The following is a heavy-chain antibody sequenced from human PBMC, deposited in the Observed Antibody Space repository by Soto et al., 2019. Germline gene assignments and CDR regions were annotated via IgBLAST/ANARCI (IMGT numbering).Heavy chain of an antibody. CDR3: ANSVTATYYYYYGMDV. V-gene: IGHV3-23*01. J-gene: IGHJ6*02. CDR1: GFTFSSYA. CDR2: ITDSGGST. Sequence: GGSLRLSCAASGFTFSSYAMSWVRQAPGKGLEWVSAITDSGGSTYYADSVKGRFTISRDNSKNTLYLQMNSLRAEDTAVYYCANSVTATYYYYYGMDVWGQGTTVTVS. D-gene: IGHD2-21*02.